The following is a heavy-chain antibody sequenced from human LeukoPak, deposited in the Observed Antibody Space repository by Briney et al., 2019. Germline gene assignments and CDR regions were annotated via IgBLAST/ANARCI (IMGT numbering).Heavy chain of an antibody. V-gene: IGHV3-7*01. Sequence: PGGSLRLSCAASGFTFSSYWMSWVRQAPGKGLEWVANIKQDGSEKYYVDSVKGRFTISRDNAKNSLYLQMNSLRAEDVAVYYCAREGDYYCSGGSCYDYRGQGTLVTVSS. D-gene: IGHD2-15*01. J-gene: IGHJ4*02. CDR2: IKQDGSEK. CDR1: GFTFSSYW. CDR3: AREGDYYCSGGSCYDY.